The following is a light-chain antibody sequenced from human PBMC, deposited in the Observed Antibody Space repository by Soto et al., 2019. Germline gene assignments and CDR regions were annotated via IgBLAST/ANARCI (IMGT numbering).Light chain of an antibody. CDR3: QQRSDWPPSLT. CDR1: QSVRNS. CDR2: AAS. J-gene: IGKJ4*01. Sequence: EIVLTQSPSTLSLSPGERATLSCRASQSVRNSLAWYQQKPGQAPRLLIYAASHRATGIPTRFSGSGSGTDFILTITSLEPEDVAAYYCQQRSDWPPSLTFGGGTKVDIK. V-gene: IGKV3-11*01.